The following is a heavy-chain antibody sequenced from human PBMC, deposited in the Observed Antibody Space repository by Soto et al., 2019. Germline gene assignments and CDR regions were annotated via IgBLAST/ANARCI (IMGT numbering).Heavy chain of an antibody. CDR3: SRRPRYSNYVDY. CDR1: GFSLSTSGVG. V-gene: IGHV2-5*01. Sequence: QITLKESGPTLVKPTQTLTLTRTFSGFSLSTSGVGVGWIRQPPGKALEWLALIYWNDDKRYSPSLKNRLTITKDTSKSQVVHNMTNMDPVDTATYFCSRRPRYSNYVDYWGQGTLVTVSS. D-gene: IGHD4-4*01. CDR2: IYWNDDK. J-gene: IGHJ4*02.